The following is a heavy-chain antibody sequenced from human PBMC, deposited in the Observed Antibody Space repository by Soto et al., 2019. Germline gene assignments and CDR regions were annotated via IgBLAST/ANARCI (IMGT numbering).Heavy chain of an antibody. V-gene: IGHV6-1*01. J-gene: IGHJ6*04. D-gene: IGHD2-21*02. CDR3: AKQKGDSRTYNGMDV. CDR1: GDSVSSNSAA. Sequence: QVQLQQSGPGLVKPSQTLSLTCAISGDSVSSNSAAWNWIRQSPSRGLEWLGRAYYRSQWYYDSAVSVRRRITLIPNTSKIQFCVQLNSVTPENTAVDYCAKQKGDSRTYNGMDVWGEGTTDIVSS. CDR2: AYYRSQWYY.